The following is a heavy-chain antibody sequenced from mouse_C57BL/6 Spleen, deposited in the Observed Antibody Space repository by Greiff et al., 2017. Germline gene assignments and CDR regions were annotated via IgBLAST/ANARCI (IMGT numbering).Heavy chain of an antibody. Sequence: QVQLQQPGAELVRPGSSVKLSCKASGYTFPSYWMAWVKQRPGQGLEWIGNIYSSGNETHYNQKFKDKATLTVDKSSSTAYMQLSSLTSEDSAVYYCARDDYDVCAYWGQGTLVTVSA. J-gene: IGHJ3*01. D-gene: IGHD2-4*01. CDR3: ARDDYDVCAY. V-gene: IGHV1-61*01. CDR2: IYSSGNET. CDR1: GYTFPSYW.